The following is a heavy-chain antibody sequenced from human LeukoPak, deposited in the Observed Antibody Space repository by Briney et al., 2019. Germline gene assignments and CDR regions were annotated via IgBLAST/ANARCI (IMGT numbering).Heavy chain of an antibody. V-gene: IGHV4-39*01. CDR3: ATHTAMMTSNWFDP. J-gene: IGHJ5*02. Sequence: SETLSLTCTVSGGSISSSSYYWGWIRQPPGKGLEWIGSIYYSGSTYYNPSLKSRVTISVDTSKNQFSLKLSSVTAADTAVYYCATHTAMMTSNWFDPWGQGTLVTVSS. D-gene: IGHD5-18*01. CDR1: GGSISSSSYY. CDR2: IYYSGST.